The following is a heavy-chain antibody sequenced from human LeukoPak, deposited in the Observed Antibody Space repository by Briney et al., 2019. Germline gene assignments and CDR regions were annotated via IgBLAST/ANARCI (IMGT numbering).Heavy chain of an antibody. CDR2: INPSGGST. J-gene: IGHJ6*03. V-gene: IGHV1-46*01. CDR1: GYTFTSYY. CDR3: AKGDIAVAGTPLYYYYYMDV. D-gene: IGHD6-19*01. Sequence: AASVKVSCKASGYTFTSYYMHWVRQAPGQGLEWMGIINPSGGSTSYAQKFQGRVTMTRDMSTSTVYMELSSLRSEDTAVYYCAKGDIAVAGTPLYYYYYMDVWGKGTTVTVSS.